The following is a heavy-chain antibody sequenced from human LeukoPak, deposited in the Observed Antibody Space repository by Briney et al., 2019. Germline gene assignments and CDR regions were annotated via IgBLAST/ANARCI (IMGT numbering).Heavy chain of an antibody. Sequence: ASVKVSCKASGYTFTGYYMHWVRQAPGQGLEWMGWINPNSGGTNYAQKFQGRVTTTTDTSTSTAYMELRSLRSDDTAVYYCARTIHCSGGSCYWDYYYYGMDVWGQGTTVTVSS. CDR2: INPNSGGT. CDR3: ARTIHCSGGSCYWDYYYYGMDV. D-gene: IGHD2-15*01. CDR1: GYTFTGYY. J-gene: IGHJ6*02. V-gene: IGHV1-2*02.